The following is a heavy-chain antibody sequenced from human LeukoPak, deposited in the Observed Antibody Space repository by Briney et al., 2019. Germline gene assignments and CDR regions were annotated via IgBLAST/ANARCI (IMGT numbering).Heavy chain of an antibody. J-gene: IGHJ5*02. CDR1: GYTFTGYY. Sequence: ASVKVSCKASGYTFTGYYMHWVRQAPGHGGERMGWINPNSGGTDYAQKFQGRATMTRDTSISTAYMELSRPRSDDTAVYYCARARTYCSGGSCYLLDPWGQGTLVTVSS. CDR3: ARARTYCSGGSCYLLDP. D-gene: IGHD2-15*01. CDR2: INPNSGGT. V-gene: IGHV1-2*02.